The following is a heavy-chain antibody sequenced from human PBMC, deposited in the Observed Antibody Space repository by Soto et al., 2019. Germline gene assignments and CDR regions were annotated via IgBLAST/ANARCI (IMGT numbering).Heavy chain of an antibody. Sequence: EVQLLESGGGLVQPGGSLRLSCAASGFTFSEFWLHWFRQTPGKGLVWVSRIKSDGGSTNYADSVKGRFTISRDNAKNTVYLQMDSVRAEDTAVYYCARGAKGAYYVDVWCKGRTVSVSS. D-gene: IGHD2-21*01. V-gene: IGHV3-74*01. CDR2: IKSDGGST. CDR1: GFTFSEFW. CDR3: ARGAKGAYYVDV. J-gene: IGHJ6*03.